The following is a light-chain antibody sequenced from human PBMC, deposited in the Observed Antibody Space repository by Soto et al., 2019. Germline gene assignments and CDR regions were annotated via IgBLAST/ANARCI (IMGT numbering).Light chain of an antibody. CDR2: DAS. V-gene: IGKV3-11*01. Sequence: GLSLSPATLSLSPGERATLSCRASQSVSRYLAWYQQKPGQAPRLLIYDASNRATGIPARFSGSGSGTDFTLTISSLEPEDFAVYYCQQRSNWPPITLGQGTRLEIK. CDR3: QQRSNWPPIT. CDR1: QSVSRY. J-gene: IGKJ5*01.